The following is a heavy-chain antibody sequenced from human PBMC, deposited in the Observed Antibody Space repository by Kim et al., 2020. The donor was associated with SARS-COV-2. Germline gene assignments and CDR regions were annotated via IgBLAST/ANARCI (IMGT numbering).Heavy chain of an antibody. V-gene: IGHV3-30*07. CDR3: ARGNGGGIVGATTGQDY. J-gene: IGHJ4*02. Sequence: VKGRLTISRDNSENTLYLQMDSLRAEDTAVYYCARGNGGGIVGATTGQDYWGQGTLVTVSS. D-gene: IGHD1-26*01.